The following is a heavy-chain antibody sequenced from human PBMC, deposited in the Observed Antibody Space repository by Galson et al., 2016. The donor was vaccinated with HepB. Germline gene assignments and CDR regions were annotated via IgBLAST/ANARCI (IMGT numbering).Heavy chain of an antibody. Sequence: SETLSLTCAVYGGSFSGYYWSWIRQPPGKGLEWIGEINHSGSTNYNPSLKSRVTISVDMSRNQFSLKLNSVTAADTAAYYCARAEDPTQRGLDYWGQGTLVTVSS. CDR3: ARAEDPTQRGLDY. J-gene: IGHJ4*02. V-gene: IGHV4-34*01. CDR1: GGSFSGYY. D-gene: IGHD2-15*01. CDR2: INHSGST.